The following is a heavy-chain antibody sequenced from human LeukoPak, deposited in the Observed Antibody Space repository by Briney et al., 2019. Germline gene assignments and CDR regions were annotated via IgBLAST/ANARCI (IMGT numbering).Heavy chain of an antibody. CDR2: ISAYNGNT. J-gene: IGHJ5*02. CDR3: AREYYDYVWGSYRPVWFDP. D-gene: IGHD3-16*02. V-gene: IGHV1-18*01. CDR1: GYTFTSYG. Sequence: ASVKVSCKASGYTFTSYGISWVRQAPGQGLEWMGWISAYNGNTNYAQKLQGRVTMTTDTSTSTAYMELRGLRSDDTAVYYCAREYYDYVWGSYRPVWFDPWGQGTLVTVSS.